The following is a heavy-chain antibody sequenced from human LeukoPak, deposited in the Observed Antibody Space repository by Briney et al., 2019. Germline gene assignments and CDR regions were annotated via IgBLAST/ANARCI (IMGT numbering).Heavy chain of an antibody. J-gene: IGHJ4*02. CDR3: ARGGGLWWLRLRSWDY. D-gene: IGHD5-12*01. CDR2: INHSGST. V-gene: IGHV4-39*07. CDR1: GGSISSTFYY. Sequence: SETLSLTCTVSGGSISSTFYYWGWIRQPPGKGLEWIGEINHSGSTNYNPSLKSRVTISVDTSKNQFSLKLSSVTAADTAVYYCARGGGLWWLRLRSWDYWGQGTLVTVSS.